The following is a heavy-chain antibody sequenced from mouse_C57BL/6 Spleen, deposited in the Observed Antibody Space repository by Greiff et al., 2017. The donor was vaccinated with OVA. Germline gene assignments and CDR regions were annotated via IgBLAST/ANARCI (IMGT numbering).Heavy chain of an antibody. Sequence: QVQLQQSGAELVKPGASVKISCKASGYAFSSYWMNWVKQRPGKGLEWIGQIYPGDGDTNYNGKFKGKATLTADKSSSTAYMQLSSLTSEDAAVYVCARGDWDRWYFDVWGTGTTVTVSS. J-gene: IGHJ1*03. CDR1: GYAFSSYW. D-gene: IGHD4-1*01. CDR3: ARGDWDRWYFDV. CDR2: IYPGDGDT. V-gene: IGHV1-80*01.